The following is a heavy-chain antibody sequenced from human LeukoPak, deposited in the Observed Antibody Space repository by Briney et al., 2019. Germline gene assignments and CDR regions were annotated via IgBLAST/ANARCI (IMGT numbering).Heavy chain of an antibody. J-gene: IGHJ6*03. V-gene: IGHV4-59*12. Sequence: SETLSLTCTVSGGSISSYYWSWIRQPPGKGLEWIGYIYYSGSTNYNPSLKSRVTISVDTSKNQFSLKLSSVTAADTAVYYCARARLVRSVLLGYYMDVWGKGTTVTVSS. CDR1: GGSISSYY. CDR3: ARARLVRSVLLGYYMDV. D-gene: IGHD6-6*01. CDR2: IYYSGST.